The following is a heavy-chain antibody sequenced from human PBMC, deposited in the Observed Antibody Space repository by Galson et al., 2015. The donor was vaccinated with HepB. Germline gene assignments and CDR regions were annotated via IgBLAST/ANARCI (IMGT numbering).Heavy chain of an antibody. J-gene: IGHJ4*02. Sequence: SVKVSCKASGGTLGSSSISWVRQVPGQGLEWLGAIIPIYGTTSYARKFQDRVTINADASANIAYMDLTSLKSDDTAVYFCATGRLGATVRPFDFWGQGTLVTVSS. CDR3: ATGRLGATVRPFDF. V-gene: IGHV1-69*13. D-gene: IGHD1-26*01. CDR1: GGTLGSSS. CDR2: IIPIYGTT.